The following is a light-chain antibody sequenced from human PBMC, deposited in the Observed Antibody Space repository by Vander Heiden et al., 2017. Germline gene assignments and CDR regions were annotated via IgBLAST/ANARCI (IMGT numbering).Light chain of an antibody. Sequence: QSALTQTASVSGSPGQSITISCTGTSSDVGGYNYVSWYQQHPGKAPKLMIYDVSNRPSGVSNRFSGSKSVNTASLTISGLQAEDEADYYCSSYTSSSRVFGGGTKLTVL. J-gene: IGLJ3*02. V-gene: IGLV2-14*01. CDR1: SSDVGGYNY. CDR2: DVS. CDR3: SSYTSSSRV.